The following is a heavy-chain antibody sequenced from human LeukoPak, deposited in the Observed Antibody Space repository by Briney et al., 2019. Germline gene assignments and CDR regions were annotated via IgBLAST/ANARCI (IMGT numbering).Heavy chain of an antibody. J-gene: IGHJ4*02. CDR1: GFTFGDYA. V-gene: IGHV3-49*03. CDR3: TRDRGAYSLYDY. CDR2: IRSKAYGEAA. D-gene: IGHD4-11*01. Sequence: GGSLRLSCTASGFTFGDYAMSWIRQAPGKGLEWVGFIRSKAYGEAADYAASVKGRFTISRDDSKAIAYLQMNSLKTEDTAVYHCTRDRGAYSLYDYWGQGTLVTVSS.